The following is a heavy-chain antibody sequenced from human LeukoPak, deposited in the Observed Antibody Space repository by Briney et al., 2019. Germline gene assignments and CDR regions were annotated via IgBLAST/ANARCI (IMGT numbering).Heavy chain of an antibody. V-gene: IGHV4-59*08. Sequence: SEALSLTCTVSGGSISSHYWSWIRQPPGKGLEWIGYMYYSGSTNYNPSLKSRVTISVDTSKNQFSLKLSSVTAADTAVYYCATQYYDFWSGYYTLGRCFDYWGQGTLVTVSS. CDR3: ATQYYDFWSGYYTLGRCFDY. D-gene: IGHD3-3*01. CDR1: GGSISSHY. J-gene: IGHJ4*02. CDR2: MYYSGST.